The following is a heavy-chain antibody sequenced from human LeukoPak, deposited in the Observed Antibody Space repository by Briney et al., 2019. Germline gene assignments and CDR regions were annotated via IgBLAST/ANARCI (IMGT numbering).Heavy chain of an antibody. J-gene: IGHJ1*01. D-gene: IGHD5-18*01. CDR3: AGSLYITAQLLHH. CDR2: IWYDGSNK. V-gene: IGHV3-33*07. CDR1: GFTLSRYG. Sequence: GRSLRLSCAASGFTLSRYGMDWVRQPPGKGLEWVAVIWYDGSNKYYADSVKGRFTISRDNSKNTVYLQMNSLRAEDTALYYGAGSLYITAQLLHHGGRGTLVTVSS.